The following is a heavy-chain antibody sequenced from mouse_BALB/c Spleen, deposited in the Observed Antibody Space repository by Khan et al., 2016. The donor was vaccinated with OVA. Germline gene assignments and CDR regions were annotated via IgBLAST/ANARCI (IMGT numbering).Heavy chain of an antibody. V-gene: IGHV1S81*02. D-gene: IGHD1-1*01. CDR3: ARIKKIVATYFDY. CDR1: GYTFTSYW. J-gene: IGHJ2*01. Sequence: VQLQQSGAELVKAGASVKMSRKASGYTFTSYWMHWVKQRLGQGLEWFAETNPTNGRTYYNEKFKSKATLTVDKSSSTAYMLLSGPAFEDSAVYYGARIKKIVATYFDYWGQGTTLTVSS. CDR2: TNPTNGRT.